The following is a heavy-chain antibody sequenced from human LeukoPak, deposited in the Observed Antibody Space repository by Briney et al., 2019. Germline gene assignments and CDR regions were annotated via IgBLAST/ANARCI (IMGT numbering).Heavy chain of an antibody. CDR3: ARGYARGFDY. V-gene: IGHV3-74*01. CDR1: GFAFSSYW. D-gene: IGHD1-1*01. CDR2: INSDGSST. Sequence: PGGSLRLSCAASGFAFSSYWMHWVRQAQGKGLVWVSHINSDGSSTTYADSVKGRFTISRHNAKNTLYLQMNSLRVEDTAVYYCARGYARGFDYWGQGTLVTVSS. J-gene: IGHJ4*02.